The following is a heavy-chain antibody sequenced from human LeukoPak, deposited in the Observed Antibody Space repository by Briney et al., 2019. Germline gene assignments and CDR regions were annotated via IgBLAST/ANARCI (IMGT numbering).Heavy chain of an antibody. CDR2: FYYRRST. D-gene: IGHD3-10*01. CDR3: ARRGVYSGSFDY. Sequence: PSETLSLKCTVSGVSIISSRYFWRGLRQPPGRVLEGIMSFYYRRSTYYNPSLNSRVTISVDTTKNQFSVKLSSVTAADTAVYYCARRGVYSGSFDYWGQGTLVTVSS. CDR1: GVSIISSRYF. J-gene: IGHJ4*02. V-gene: IGHV4-39*01.